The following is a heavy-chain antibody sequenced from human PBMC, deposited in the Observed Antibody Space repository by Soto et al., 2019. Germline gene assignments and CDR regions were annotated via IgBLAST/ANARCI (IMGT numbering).Heavy chain of an antibody. CDR1: GGIFSTYA. V-gene: IGHV1-69*01. CDR2: IIPIFGTP. Sequence: QVQLVQSGAEVKKPGSSVKVSCKASGGIFSTYAISWLRQAPGQGLEWMGGIIPIFGTPNYAQRFQGRVTITADESTTKSYIEVSRLKSEDTAVYYCARDRDDYGSGNYYNRIDFWGQGTLVTVSS. J-gene: IGHJ4*02. CDR3: ARDRDDYGSGNYYNRIDF. D-gene: IGHD3-10*01.